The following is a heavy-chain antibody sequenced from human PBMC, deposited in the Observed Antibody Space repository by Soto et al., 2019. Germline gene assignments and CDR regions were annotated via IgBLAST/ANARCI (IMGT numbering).Heavy chain of an antibody. V-gene: IGHV4-61*01. CDR3: ARLPRGGVYATVSTNGMDV. CDR2: IYYSGST. CDR1: GGSVSSGSYY. Sequence: SETLSLTCTVSGGSVSSGSYYWSWIRQPPGKGLEWIGYIYYSGSTNYNPSLKSRVTISVDTSKNQFSLKLSSVTAADTAVYYCARLPRGGVYATVSTNGMDVWGQGTTVTVS. D-gene: IGHD4-4*01. J-gene: IGHJ6*02.